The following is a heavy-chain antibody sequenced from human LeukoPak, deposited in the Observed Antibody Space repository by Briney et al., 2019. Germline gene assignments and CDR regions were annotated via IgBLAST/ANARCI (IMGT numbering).Heavy chain of an antibody. CDR3: ARDSAWGYCSSTSCLGNGGY. D-gene: IGHD2-2*01. CDR1: GFTFSSYA. CDR2: ISYDGSNK. J-gene: IGHJ4*02. Sequence: GGSLRLSCAASGFTFSSYAMHWVRQAPGKGLEWVAVISYDGSNKYYADSVKGRFTISRDNSKNTLYLQMNSLRAEDTAVYYCARDSAWGYCSSTSCLGNGGYWGQGTLVTVSS. V-gene: IGHV3-30-3*01.